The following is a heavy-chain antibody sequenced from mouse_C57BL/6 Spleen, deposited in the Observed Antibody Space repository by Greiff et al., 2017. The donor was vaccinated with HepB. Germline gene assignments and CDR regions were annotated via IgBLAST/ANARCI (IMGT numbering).Heavy chain of an antibody. CDR2: IYPGDGDT. CDR1: GYAFSSSW. Sequence: QVQLQQSGPELVKPGASVKISCKASGYAFSSSWMNWVKQRPGKGLEWIGRIYPGDGDTNYNGKFKGKATLTADKSSSTAYMQLSSLTSEDSAVYFGARLNWDGFDYWGQGTTRTVSS. V-gene: IGHV1-82*01. D-gene: IGHD4-1*01. J-gene: IGHJ2*01. CDR3: ARLNWDGFDY.